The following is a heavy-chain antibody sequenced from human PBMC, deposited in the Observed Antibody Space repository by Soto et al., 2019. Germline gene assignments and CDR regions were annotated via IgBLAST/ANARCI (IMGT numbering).Heavy chain of an antibody. J-gene: IGHJ4*02. V-gene: IGHV4-28*01. Sequence: QLQLQESGPGLVTPSDTLSLTCAVPGYSIGTYNWWGWIRQPPGKGLEWIGYIYYTGTTYYNLSLKSRVTMSVDTANDRFSLKLSSVTAADTAVYYCARTSRLKTGQLDYWGQGTLVTVSS. CDR1: GYSIGTYNW. CDR2: IYYTGTT. CDR3: ARTSRLKTGQLDY. D-gene: IGHD3-9*01.